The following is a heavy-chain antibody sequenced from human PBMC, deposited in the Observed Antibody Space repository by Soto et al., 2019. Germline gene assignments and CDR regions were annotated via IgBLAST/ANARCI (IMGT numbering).Heavy chain of an antibody. D-gene: IGHD2-8*01. CDR3: TIKLYTGYYYYYGMDV. V-gene: IGHV1-24*01. CDR2: FDPEDGET. J-gene: IGHJ6*02. Sequence: GASVKVSCKVSGYTLTELSMHWVRQAPGKGLEWLGGFDPEDGETIYAQKFQGRVTMTTDTSTDTAYMELSSLRSDDTVVYYCTIKLYTGYYYYYGMDVWGQGTTVTVSS. CDR1: GYTLTELS.